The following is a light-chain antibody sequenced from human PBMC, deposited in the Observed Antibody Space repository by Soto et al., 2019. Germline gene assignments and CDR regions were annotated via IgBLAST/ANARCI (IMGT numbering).Light chain of an antibody. J-gene: IGLJ3*02. V-gene: IGLV1-40*01. CDR2: RNT. CDR1: YSNIGAGYD. CDR3: QSYDHTLSRSL. Sequence: QSVLTQPPSVSGAPGQGVNISCAGTYSNIGAGYDVHWYQQIPGTAPKLLIHRNTLRSSGVPDRFSGSKSGTSASLAITGLQAEDEADYYCQSYDHTLSRSLFGGGTKLTVL.